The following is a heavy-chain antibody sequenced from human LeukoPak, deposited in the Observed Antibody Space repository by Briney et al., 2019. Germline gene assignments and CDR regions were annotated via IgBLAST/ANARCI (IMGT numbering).Heavy chain of an antibody. V-gene: IGHV3-21*01. CDR3: ANEMVTHYSDY. D-gene: IGHD2-8*01. J-gene: IGHJ4*02. CDR1: GFTFSSYS. CDR2: ISSRSSYI. Sequence: GGSLRLSCAASGFTFSSYSMNWVRQAPGKGLEWVSSISSRSSYIYYADSVKGRFTISRDNSKNTLYLQMNSLRAEDTAVYYCANEMVTHYSDYWGQGTLVTVSS.